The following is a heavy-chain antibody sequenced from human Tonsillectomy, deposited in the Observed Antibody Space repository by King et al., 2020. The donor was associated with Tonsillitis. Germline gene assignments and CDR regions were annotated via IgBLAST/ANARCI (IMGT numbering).Heavy chain of an antibody. CDR2: ISGSGVST. J-gene: IGHJ4*02. CDR1: GFTFSIYA. D-gene: IGHD2-8*01. Sequence: VQLVESGGGLVQPGGSLRLSCAASGFTFSIYAMSWVRQAPGKGREWVSVISGSGVSTYYADSVEGRFTISRDNSKNTLYLQMNSLRAEDTSVYYCAKDHGKGYCTNGVCYNFDYWGPGTLVTVSS. V-gene: IGHV3-23*04. CDR3: AKDHGKGYCTNGVCYNFDY.